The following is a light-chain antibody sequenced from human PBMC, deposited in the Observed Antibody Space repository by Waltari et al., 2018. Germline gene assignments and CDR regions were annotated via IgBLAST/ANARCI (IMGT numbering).Light chain of an antibody. CDR3: KQYLHSLWT. CDR2: LGS. V-gene: IGKV2-28*01. Sequence: RLISRNDNTNLGWYQQKPGQAPRLLIYLGSTRATGVPDRFSGSGSGTEFTLRISRLEAEDVGVYYCKQYLHSLWTFGPGTKVEI. CDR1: RLISRNDNTN. J-gene: IGKJ1*01.